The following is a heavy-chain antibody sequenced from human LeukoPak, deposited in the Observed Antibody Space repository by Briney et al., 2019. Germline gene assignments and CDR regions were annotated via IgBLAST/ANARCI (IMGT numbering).Heavy chain of an antibody. Sequence: PGGSLRVSCAASGFAFSSYSMNRVRQAPGKGLEWVSSISSSSSYIYYADSVKGRFTISRDNSKNTLYLQMNSLRAEDTAVYYCARDFSGGEQLAPDAFDIWGQGTMVTVSS. CDR3: ARDFSGGEQLAPDAFDI. CDR2: ISSSSSYI. V-gene: IGHV3-21*01. D-gene: IGHD6-6*01. J-gene: IGHJ3*02. CDR1: GFAFSSYS.